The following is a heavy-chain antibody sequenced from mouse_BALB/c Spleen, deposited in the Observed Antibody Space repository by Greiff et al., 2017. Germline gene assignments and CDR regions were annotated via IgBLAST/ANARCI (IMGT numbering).Heavy chain of an antibody. CDR2: ISDGGSYT. J-gene: IGHJ4*01. CDR3: ARDRGATMITTKAMDY. CDR1: GFTFSDYY. Sequence: EVKVVESGGGLVKPGGSLKLSCAASGFTFSDYYMYWVRQTPEKRLEWVATISDGGSYTYYPDSVKGRFTISRDNAKNNLYLQMSSLKSEDTAMYYCARDRGATMITTKAMDYWGQGTSVTVSS. V-gene: IGHV5-4*02. D-gene: IGHD2-4*01.